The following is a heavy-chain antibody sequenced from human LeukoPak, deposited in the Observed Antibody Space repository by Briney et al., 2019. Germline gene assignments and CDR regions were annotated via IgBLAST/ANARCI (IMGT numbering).Heavy chain of an antibody. Sequence: ASVKVSCKASGDIFSADEITWVRQAPGQGLEWMGWISVDNANTNYAQKLQGRVTMTTDTSTTTAYMELRSLRSDDTAVYYCARGSAVRAFDIWGQGTMVTVSS. CDR1: GDIFSADE. CDR3: ARGSAVRAFDI. CDR2: ISVDNANT. D-gene: IGHD1-26*01. V-gene: IGHV1-18*01. J-gene: IGHJ3*02.